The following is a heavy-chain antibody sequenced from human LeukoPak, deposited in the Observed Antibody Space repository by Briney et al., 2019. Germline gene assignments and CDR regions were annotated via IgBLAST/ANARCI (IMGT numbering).Heavy chain of an antibody. CDR3: AKETLRRYCTNGVCYGCFGY. D-gene: IGHD2-8*01. CDR2: ISGSGGST. Sequence: GGSLRLSCAASGFTFSSYAMSWVRQAPGKGLEWVSAISGSGGSTYYADSVKGRFTISRDNSKNTLYLQMNSLRAEDTAVYYCAKETLRRYCTNGVCYGCFGYWGQGTLVTVSS. CDR1: GFTFSSYA. V-gene: IGHV3-23*01. J-gene: IGHJ4*02.